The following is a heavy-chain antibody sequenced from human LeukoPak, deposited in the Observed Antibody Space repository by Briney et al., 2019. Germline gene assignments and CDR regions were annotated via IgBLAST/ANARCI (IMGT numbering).Heavy chain of an antibody. CDR2: IPSGGGT. CDR3: AKVYDNQLLFNWFDP. CDR1: GFTFSTYG. J-gene: IGHJ5*02. D-gene: IGHD2-2*01. V-gene: IGHV3-23*01. Sequence: PGGSLRHSCAASGFTFSTYGMSWVRQAPGKGLQWVSTIPSGGGTYYADSVKGRFTISRDNSKNTLYLQMNSLRAEDTAVYYCAKVYDNQLLFNWFDPWGQGTLVTVSS.